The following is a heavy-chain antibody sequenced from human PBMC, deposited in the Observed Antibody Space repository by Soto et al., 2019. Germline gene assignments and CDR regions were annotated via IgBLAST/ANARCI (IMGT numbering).Heavy chain of an antibody. Sequence: KPSETLSLTCTVSGGSISSYYWSWIRKPPGKGLEWIGYIYYSGSTNYNPSLKSRVTISVDTSKNQFSLKLSSVTAADTAVYYCARAVGHCSSTSCYPYYYYGMDVWGQGTTVTVSS. J-gene: IGHJ6*02. V-gene: IGHV4-59*01. CDR1: GGSISSYY. CDR2: IYYSGST. D-gene: IGHD2-2*01. CDR3: ARAVGHCSSTSCYPYYYYGMDV.